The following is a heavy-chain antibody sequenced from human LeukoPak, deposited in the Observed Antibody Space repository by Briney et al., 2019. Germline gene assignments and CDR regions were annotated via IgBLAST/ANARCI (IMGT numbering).Heavy chain of an antibody. CDR2: IYYSGST. D-gene: IGHD3-22*01. J-gene: IGHJ4*02. CDR3: AGINYYDSSGVR. CDR1: GGSISSSSYY. V-gene: IGHV4-39*07. Sequence: SETLSLTCTVSGGSISSSSYYWGWIRQPPGKGLEWIGSIYYSGSTYYNPSLKSRVTISVDTSKNQFSLKLSSVTAADTAVYYCAGINYYDSSGVRWGQGTLVTVSS.